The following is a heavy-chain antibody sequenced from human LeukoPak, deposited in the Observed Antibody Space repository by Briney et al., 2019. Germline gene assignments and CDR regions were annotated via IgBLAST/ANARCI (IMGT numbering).Heavy chain of an antibody. J-gene: IGHJ4*02. CDR2: ISGDGFST. Sequence: PGGSPRPSCEASGFTFNIYAMSWVRQAPGKGLEWVSTISGDGFSTYYADSLNGRLTISSHNARTTLYLQMHSLRVEDTAVYYCAKRADVREPNPVLPFDYWGQGSTVGVSS. CDR3: AKRADVREPNPVLPFDY. V-gene: IGHV3-23*01. D-gene: IGHD1-26*01. CDR1: GFTFNIYA.